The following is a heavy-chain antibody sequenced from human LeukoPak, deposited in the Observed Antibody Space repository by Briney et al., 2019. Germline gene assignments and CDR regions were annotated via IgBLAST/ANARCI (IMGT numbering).Heavy chain of an antibody. Sequence: GASVKVSCKASGYTYTSYYMHWVRQAPGQALEWMGIINPSGGSTSYAQKFQGRVTMTRDTSTSTVYMELSSLRSEDTAVYYCARDLVGAQSRDYWGQGTLVTVSS. D-gene: IGHD1-26*01. CDR1: GYTYTSYY. V-gene: IGHV1-46*03. CDR3: ARDLVGAQSRDY. J-gene: IGHJ4*02. CDR2: INPSGGST.